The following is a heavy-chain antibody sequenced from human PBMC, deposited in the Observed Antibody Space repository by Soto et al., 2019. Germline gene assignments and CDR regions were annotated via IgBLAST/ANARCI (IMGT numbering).Heavy chain of an antibody. V-gene: IGHV1-69*13. D-gene: IGHD4-4*01. J-gene: IGHJ6*02. Sequence: SVKVSCKASGGTFSSYAISWVRQAPGQGLEWMGGIIPIFGTANYAQKFQGRVTITADESTSTAYMELSSLRSEDTAVYYCARGSTVTRNYYYYGMDVWGQGTTVTVSS. CDR2: IIPIFGTA. CDR3: ARGSTVTRNYYYYGMDV. CDR1: GGTFSSYA.